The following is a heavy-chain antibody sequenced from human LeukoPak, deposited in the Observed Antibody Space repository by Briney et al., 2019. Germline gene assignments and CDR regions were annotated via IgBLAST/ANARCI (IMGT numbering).Heavy chain of an antibody. CDR2: ITSSGDGT. J-gene: IGHJ4*02. Sequence: GGSLRLSCAASGFTFSIYAMRWVRQAPGKGLQWVSSITSSGDGTYYADSVKGRFTISRDNSENMLYLQMNSLRVEDTAVYFCAKDRPNYYGSNGHYYRRDGDYWGQGTLVTVSS. CDR3: AKDRPNYYGSNGHYYRRDGDY. V-gene: IGHV3-23*01. CDR1: GFTFSIYA. D-gene: IGHD3-22*01.